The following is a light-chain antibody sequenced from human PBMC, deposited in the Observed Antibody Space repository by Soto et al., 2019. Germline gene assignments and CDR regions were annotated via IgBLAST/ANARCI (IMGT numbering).Light chain of an antibody. CDR2: DAS. CDR1: ESIRTW. CDR3: QQYDSYPLT. V-gene: IGKV1-5*01. Sequence: DIQMTQSPSTLSASVGDRVTITCRASESIRTWLAWYQHKPGKAPKFLIYDASTLESGVPSRFSGSGSGTEFTLTISSLQPEDFATYYCQQYDSYPLTFGGGTKVDNK. J-gene: IGKJ4*01.